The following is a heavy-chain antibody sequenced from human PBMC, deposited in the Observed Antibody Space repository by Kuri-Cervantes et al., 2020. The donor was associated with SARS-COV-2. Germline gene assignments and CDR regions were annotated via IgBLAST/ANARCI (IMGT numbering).Heavy chain of an antibody. D-gene: IGHD2-2*02. CDR2: ISYDGSNK. CDR3: ARDGGYCSSTSCYTTPEY. V-gene: IGHV3-30-3*01. Sequence: GESLKISCAASGFTFSSYAMHWVRQAPGKGLEWVAVISYDGSNKYYADSVKGRFTISRDNSKNTLYLQINSLRAEDTAVYYCARDGGYCSSTSCYTTPEYWGQGTLVTVSS. J-gene: IGHJ4*02. CDR1: GFTFSSYA.